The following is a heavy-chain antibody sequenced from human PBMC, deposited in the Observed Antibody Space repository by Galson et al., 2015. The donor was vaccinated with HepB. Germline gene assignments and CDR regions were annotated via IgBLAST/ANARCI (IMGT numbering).Heavy chain of an antibody. D-gene: IGHD3-3*02. J-gene: IGHJ3*02. CDR3: ARDPPGDLEHCFDI. V-gene: IGHV3-48*02. Sequence: SLRLSCAASGFPFSTYNLNWVRQAPGTGLEWLAYISGGGTAVFYAASVRGRFTISRDNANDLVYLHMNSLRDDDTAMYYGARDPPGDLEHCFDIWGRGTMVTVSS. CDR1: GFPFSTYN. CDR2: ISGGGTAV.